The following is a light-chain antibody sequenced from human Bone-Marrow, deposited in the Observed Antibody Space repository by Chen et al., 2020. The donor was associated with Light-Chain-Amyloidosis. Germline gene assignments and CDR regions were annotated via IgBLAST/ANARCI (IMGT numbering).Light chain of an antibody. V-gene: IGLV2-23*01. Sequence: QSALTQPASVSGFPGQSITLSCTGTNNDVGGHAFVSWYQRPPGKAPKFLIYEDTERASGVSNRFSGSKSGNTASLTISGLQAEDEADYYCSSFAAGSTWVFGGGTSLTVL. CDR1: NNDVGGHAF. CDR3: SSFAAGSTWV. J-gene: IGLJ3*02. CDR2: EDT.